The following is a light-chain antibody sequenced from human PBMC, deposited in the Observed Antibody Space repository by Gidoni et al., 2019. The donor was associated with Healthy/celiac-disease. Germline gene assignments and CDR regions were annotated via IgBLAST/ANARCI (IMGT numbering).Light chain of an antibody. CDR3: QQRSNWPPT. J-gene: IGKJ4*01. CDR2: DAS. CDR1: QSVSSY. Sequence: EIVLTQSPATLSLSPGGRATLSCRASQSVSSYLAWYQQKPGQAPRLLIYDASNRATGIPARFSGSGSWTDFTLTISSLEPEDFAVYYCQQRSNWPPTFGGGTKVEIK. V-gene: IGKV3-11*01.